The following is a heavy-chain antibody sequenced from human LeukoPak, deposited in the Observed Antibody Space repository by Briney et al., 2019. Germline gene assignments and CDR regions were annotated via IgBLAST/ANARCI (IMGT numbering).Heavy chain of an antibody. CDR3: ARGAGPLRMYCSSTSCANNFDY. CDR1: GGSFSGYY. D-gene: IGHD2-2*01. J-gene: IGHJ4*02. CDR2: INNSGST. Sequence: SETLSLTCAVYGGSFSGYYWSWIRQPPGKGLEWIGEINNSGSTNYNPSLKSRVTISVDTSKNQFSLKLSSVTAADTAVYYCARGAGPLRMYCSSTSCANNFDYWGQGTLVTVSS. V-gene: IGHV4-34*01.